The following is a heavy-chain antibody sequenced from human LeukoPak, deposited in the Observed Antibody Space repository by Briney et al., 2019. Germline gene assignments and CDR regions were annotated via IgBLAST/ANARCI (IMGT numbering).Heavy chain of an antibody. J-gene: IGHJ6*03. CDR2: IIPIFGTA. CDR3: ASSKGDYTDYYYMDV. D-gene: IGHD4-11*01. CDR1: GYTFTGYY. V-gene: IGHV1-69*13. Sequence: GASVKVSCKASGYTFTGYYMHWVRQAPGQGLEWMGGIIPIFGTANYAQKFQGRVTITADESTSTAYMELSSLRSEDTAVYYCASSKGDYTDYYYMDVWGKGTTVTVSS.